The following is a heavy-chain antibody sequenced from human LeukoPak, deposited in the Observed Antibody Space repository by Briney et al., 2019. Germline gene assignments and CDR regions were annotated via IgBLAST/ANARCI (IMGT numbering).Heavy chain of an antibody. CDR2: IYYSGST. CDR1: GGSISSYY. V-gene: IGHV4-59*08. CDR3: ARPAVSGGDAFDI. Sequence: PSETLSLTCTVSGGSISSYYWSWIRQPPGKGLEWIGYIYYSGSTNYIPSPKSRVTISVDTSKNQFSLKLSSVTAADTAVYYCARPAVSGGDAFDIWGQGTMVTVSS. D-gene: IGHD6-19*01. J-gene: IGHJ3*02.